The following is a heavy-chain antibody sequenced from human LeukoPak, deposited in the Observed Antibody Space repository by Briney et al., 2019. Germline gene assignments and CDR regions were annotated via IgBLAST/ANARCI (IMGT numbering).Heavy chain of an antibody. CDR3: VRLAFHFGS. Sequence: GGSLRLSCAASGFKFSDYWMTWVRQAPGKGLEWVASIKYDGIDTYYVDSLRGRFTISRDDAKNSLYLQMNSLRAEDTAVYFCVRLAFHFGSWGQGILVTVSS. J-gene: IGHJ4*02. CDR2: IKYDGIDT. CDR1: GFKFSDYW. V-gene: IGHV3-7*04.